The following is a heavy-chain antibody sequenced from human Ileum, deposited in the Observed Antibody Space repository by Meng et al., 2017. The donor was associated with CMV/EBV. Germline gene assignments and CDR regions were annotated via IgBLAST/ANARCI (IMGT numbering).Heavy chain of an antibody. D-gene: IGHD1-26*01. J-gene: IGHJ4*02. CDR1: GGTFSSYA. V-gene: IGHV1-69*05. CDR2: IIPIFGTA. Sequence: SGGTFSSYAISWVRQAPGQGLEWMGGIIPIFGTANYAQKFQGRVTITTDKSTSTAYMELSSLRSEDTAVYYCARESKLSIVTLFDYWGQGTLVTVSS. CDR3: ARESKLSIVTLFDY.